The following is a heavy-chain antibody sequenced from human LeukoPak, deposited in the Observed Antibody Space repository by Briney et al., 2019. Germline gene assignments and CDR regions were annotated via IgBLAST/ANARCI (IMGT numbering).Heavy chain of an antibody. CDR3: ARVRGIADY. D-gene: IGHD5-24*01. CDR2: ISYDGSNK. J-gene: IGHJ4*02. Sequence: PGGSLRLSCAASGFTFSSYGMHWVRQAPGKGLEWVAVISYDGSNKYYADSVKGRFTISRDNSKNTLYLQMNSLRAEDTAVYYCARVRGIADYWGQGTLVTVSS. CDR1: GFTFSSYG. V-gene: IGHV3-30*03.